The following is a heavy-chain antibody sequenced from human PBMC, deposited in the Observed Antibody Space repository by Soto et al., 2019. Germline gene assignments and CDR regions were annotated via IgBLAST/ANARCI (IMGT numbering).Heavy chain of an antibody. V-gene: IGHV3-23*01. J-gene: IGHJ3*02. Sequence: GGSLRLACAASGFTFSSYAMSWVRQAPGKGLEWVSAISGSGGSTYYADSVKGRFTISRDDSKNTLYLQMNSLRAEDTAVYYCAKGEYDYGDYADAFDIWGQGTMVTVSS. CDR2: ISGSGGST. CDR1: GFTFSSYA. D-gene: IGHD4-17*01. CDR3: AKGEYDYGDYADAFDI.